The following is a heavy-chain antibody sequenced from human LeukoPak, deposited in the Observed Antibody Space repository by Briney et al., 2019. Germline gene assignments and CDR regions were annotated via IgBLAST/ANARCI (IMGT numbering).Heavy chain of an antibody. CDR2: INPSGGSR. J-gene: IGHJ6*04. D-gene: IGHD3-10*01. Sequence: ASVKVSCKASGYTFTSYYMHWVRQAPGQGLEWMGMINPSGGSRSYAQKFQGRVTMTRDTSTSTVYMELSSLRSEDTAVYYCAREYGASGPYYGMDVWGKGTTVTVSS. CDR3: AREYGASGPYYGMDV. CDR1: GYTFTSYY. V-gene: IGHV1-46*01.